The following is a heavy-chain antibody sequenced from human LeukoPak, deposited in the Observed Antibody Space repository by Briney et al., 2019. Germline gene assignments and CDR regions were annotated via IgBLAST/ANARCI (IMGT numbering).Heavy chain of an antibody. CDR1: GGSISSFY. Sequence: PSETLSLTCTVSGGSISSFYWSWIRQPPGKGLEWIGYICYSGSTNYNPSLKSRVTISVDTSKNQFSLNLSSVTAADTAVYYCARHGAAHLLYYYDYWGQGTLVTVSS. D-gene: IGHD2/OR15-2a*01. CDR2: ICYSGST. J-gene: IGHJ4*02. CDR3: ARHGAAHLLYYYDY. V-gene: IGHV4-59*08.